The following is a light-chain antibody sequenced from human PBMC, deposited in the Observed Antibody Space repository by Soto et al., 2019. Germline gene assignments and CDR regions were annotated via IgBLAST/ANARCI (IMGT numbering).Light chain of an antibody. Sequence: DIQMTQSPSSLSASVGDRVTITCRASQGSSTYLVWYQQRQGRAPTLLIYDASSLLSGVPSRFSGSGSGTDFTLTISSLQPEDFATYYCQQSYRPPYTFGQGTKLETK. V-gene: IGKV1-39*01. CDR1: QGSSTY. CDR2: DAS. CDR3: QQSYRPPYT. J-gene: IGKJ2*01.